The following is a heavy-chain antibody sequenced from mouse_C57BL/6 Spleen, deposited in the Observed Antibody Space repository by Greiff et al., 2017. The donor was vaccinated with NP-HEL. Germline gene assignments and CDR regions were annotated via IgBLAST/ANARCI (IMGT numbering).Heavy chain of an antibody. J-gene: IGHJ1*03. CDR1: GYTFTSYT. D-gene: IGHD1-1*01. CDR3: ARGGYETTGYFDV. CDR2: INPSSGYP. V-gene: IGHV1-4*01. Sequence: VQLQQSGAELARPGASVKMSCKASGYTFTSYTMHWVKQRPGQGLEWIGYINPSSGYPKYNQKFKDKATLTADKSSSTAYMQLSSLTSEDAAVDYWARGGYETTGYFDVWGTGTTVTVSS.